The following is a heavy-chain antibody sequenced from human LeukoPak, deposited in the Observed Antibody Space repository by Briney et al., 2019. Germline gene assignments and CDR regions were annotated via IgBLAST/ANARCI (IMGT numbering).Heavy chain of an antibody. CDR1: GGSISSYY. V-gene: IGHV4-34*01. Sequence: SETLSLTCTVSGGSISSYYWSWIRQPPGKGLEWVGEINHSGSTNDNPSLKGRVTISVDASKNQFSLKLSSVTAADTAVYYCARGQVTDCNYDYWGQGTLVTVSS. CDR2: INHSGST. CDR3: ARGQVTDCNYDY. J-gene: IGHJ4*02. D-gene: IGHD1-7*01.